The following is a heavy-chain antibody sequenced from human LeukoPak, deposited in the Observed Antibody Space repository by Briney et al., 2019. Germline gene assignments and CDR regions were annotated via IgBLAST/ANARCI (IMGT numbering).Heavy chain of an antibody. Sequence: GGSLRLSCATSGFTFSDHALHWVRHAPGKGLVWVSRINSDGINTSYADSAKGRFTISRDNAKNTLNLQMNSLRAEDTAVYYCARDLGQYYDTSDNWFDPWGQGTLVTVSS. CDR3: ARDLGQYYDTSDNWFDP. D-gene: IGHD3-22*01. J-gene: IGHJ5*02. CDR1: GFTFSDHA. CDR2: INSDGINT. V-gene: IGHV3-74*01.